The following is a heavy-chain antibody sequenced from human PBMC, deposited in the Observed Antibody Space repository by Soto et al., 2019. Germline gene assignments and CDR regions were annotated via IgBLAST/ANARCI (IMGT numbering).Heavy chain of an antibody. V-gene: IGHV4-59*01. CDR3: ARVSAGYWYFDL. D-gene: IGHD6-19*01. Sequence: QVQLQESGPGLVKPSETLSLTCTVSGGSISSYYWSWIRQPPGKGLEWIGYIYYGGSTNYNPFLKSRVTISVDTSKNQFSLKLSSVTAADTAVYYCARVSAGYWYFDLWGRGTLVTVSS. J-gene: IGHJ2*01. CDR1: GGSISSYY. CDR2: IYYGGST.